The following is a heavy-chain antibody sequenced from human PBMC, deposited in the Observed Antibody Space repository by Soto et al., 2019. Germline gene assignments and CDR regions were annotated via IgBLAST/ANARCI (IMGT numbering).Heavy chain of an antibody. CDR1: GFTFSSYG. Sequence: GGSLRLSCAASGFTFSSYGMHWVRQAPGKGLEWVAVISYDGSNKYYADSVKGRFTISRDNSKNTLYLQMNSLRAEDTAVYYCAKDYRLGRPRAVNYYYYGMDVWGQGTTVTVS. J-gene: IGHJ6*02. CDR3: AKDYRLGRPRAVNYYYYGMDV. D-gene: IGHD3-10*01. CDR2: ISYDGSNK. V-gene: IGHV3-30*18.